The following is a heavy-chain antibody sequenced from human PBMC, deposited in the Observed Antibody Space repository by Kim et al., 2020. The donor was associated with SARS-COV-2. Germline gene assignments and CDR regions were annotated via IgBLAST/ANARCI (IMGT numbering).Heavy chain of an antibody. D-gene: IGHD3-10*01. V-gene: IGHV3-30*02. J-gene: IGHJ6*02. Sequence: VKGRFTISRDNSKNTLYLQMNSLRAEDTAVYYCAKDRTSGSYLMKWMMDVWGQGTTVTVSS. CDR3: AKDRTSGSYLMKWMMDV.